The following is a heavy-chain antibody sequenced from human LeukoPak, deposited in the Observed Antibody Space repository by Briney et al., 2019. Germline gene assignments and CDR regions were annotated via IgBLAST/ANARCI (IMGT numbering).Heavy chain of an antibody. CDR3: ARTVVVVAATPSGFWFDP. D-gene: IGHD2-15*01. J-gene: IGHJ5*02. V-gene: IGHV1-18*01. Sequence: GASVKVSCKASGYTFTSYGISWVRQAPGQGLEWMGWISAYNGNTNYAQKLQGRVTMTTDTSTSTAYMELRSLRSDDTAVYYCARTVVVVAATPSGFWFDPWGQGTLVTVSS. CDR1: GYTFTSYG. CDR2: ISAYNGNT.